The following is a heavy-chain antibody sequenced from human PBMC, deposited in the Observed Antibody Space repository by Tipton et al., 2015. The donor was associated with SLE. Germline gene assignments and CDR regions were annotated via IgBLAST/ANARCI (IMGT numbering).Heavy chain of an antibody. J-gene: IGHJ3*02. CDR3: AKGSGNPAFDI. CDR2: IGITGNTI. D-gene: IGHD3-10*01. V-gene: IGHV3-48*01. CDR1: GFTFSTYS. Sequence: SLRLSCAASGFTFSTYSMIWVRQAPGKGLEWVSYIGITGNTIYYADSVKGRFTISRDNAKNSLYLQMSSLRAEDSAVYYCAKGSGNPAFDIWGQGTMVTVSS.